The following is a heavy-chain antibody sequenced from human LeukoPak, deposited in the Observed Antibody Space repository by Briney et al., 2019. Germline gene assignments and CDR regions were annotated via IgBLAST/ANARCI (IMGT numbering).Heavy chain of an antibody. Sequence: GGSLRLSCAASGFTFSSYSMNWVRQAPGKGLEWVSSISSSSSYIYYADSVKGRFTISRDNAKNSLYLQMNSLRAEDTAVYYCARDTAARSGYYPFDYWGQGTLVTVSS. V-gene: IGHV3-21*01. CDR3: ARDTAARSGYYPFDY. CDR2: ISSSSSYI. J-gene: IGHJ4*02. D-gene: IGHD3-3*01. CDR1: GFTFSSYS.